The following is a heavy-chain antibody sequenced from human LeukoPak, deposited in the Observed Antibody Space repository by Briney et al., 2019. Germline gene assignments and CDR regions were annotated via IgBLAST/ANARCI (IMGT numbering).Heavy chain of an antibody. J-gene: IGHJ4*02. CDR1: GGSLSSYY. Sequence: SETLSLTCTVSGGSLSSYYWSWIRQPPGKGLEWIGYIYYSGSTNYNPSLKSRVTISVDTSKNQFSLKLSSVTAADTAVYYCARVDSSGWPYYFDYWGQRTLVTVSS. CDR3: ARVDSSGWPYYFDY. D-gene: IGHD6-19*01. CDR2: IYYSGST. V-gene: IGHV4-59*01.